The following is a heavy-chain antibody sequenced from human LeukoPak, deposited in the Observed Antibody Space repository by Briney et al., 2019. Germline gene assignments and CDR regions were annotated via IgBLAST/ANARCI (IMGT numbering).Heavy chain of an antibody. J-gene: IGHJ6*03. CDR1: GYIFTNYG. CDR3: ARGPNNQVVRGVIGYYYMDV. Sequence: ASVRVSCKASGYIFTNYGINWVRQATGQGLEWMGWMNPNSGEKGHAQKFQGRVTITRETSINTAYMELSSLRSEDTAVYYCARGPNNQVVRGVIGYYYMDVWGKGTTVTVSS. V-gene: IGHV1-8*03. D-gene: IGHD3-10*01. CDR2: MNPNSGEK.